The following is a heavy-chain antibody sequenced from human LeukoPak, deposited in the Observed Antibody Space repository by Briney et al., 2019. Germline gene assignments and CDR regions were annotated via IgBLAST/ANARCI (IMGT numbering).Heavy chain of an antibody. V-gene: IGHV4-39*07. CDR2: IYYSGST. D-gene: IGHD1-26*01. Sequence: SETLSLTCTVSGGSISSSSYYWGWIRQPPGTGLEWIGSIYYSGSTYYNPSLKSRVTISVDTSKNQFSLKLSSVTAADTAVYYCARVAWELLVATVFDYWGQGTLVTVSS. CDR1: GGSISSSSYY. CDR3: ARVAWELLVATVFDY. J-gene: IGHJ4*02.